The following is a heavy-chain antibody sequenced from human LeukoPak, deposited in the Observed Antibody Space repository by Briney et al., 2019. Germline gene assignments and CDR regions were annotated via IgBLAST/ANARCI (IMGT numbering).Heavy chain of an antibody. J-gene: IGHJ4*02. CDR2: IGGRDDRT. Sequence: GGSLRLSCAASGFTFTGHTMTWLRQAPGKGLEWVSIIGGRDDRTYYADSVKGRFTIPRDNSKNILYLQMNSLRAEDTAVYYCAKDPNPFYDFWSGYKWGQGTLVTVSS. CDR3: AKDPNPFYDFWSGYK. CDR1: GFTFTGHT. D-gene: IGHD3-3*01. V-gene: IGHV3-23*01.